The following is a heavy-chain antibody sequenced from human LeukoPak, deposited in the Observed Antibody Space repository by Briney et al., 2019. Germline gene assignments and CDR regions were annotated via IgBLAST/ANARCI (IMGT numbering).Heavy chain of an antibody. CDR3: ARDSLRGNYFDY. Sequence: GGSLRLSCAAFGFTFSSYAMSWVRQAPGKGLEWVSAISGSGGSTYYADSVKGRFTISRDNSKNTLYLQMNSLRAEDTAVYYCARDSLRGNYFDYWGQGTLVTASS. J-gene: IGHJ4*02. CDR1: GFTFSSYA. V-gene: IGHV3-23*01. CDR2: ISGSGGST.